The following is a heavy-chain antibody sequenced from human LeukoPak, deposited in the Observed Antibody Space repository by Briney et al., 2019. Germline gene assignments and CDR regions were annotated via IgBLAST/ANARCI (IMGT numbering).Heavy chain of an antibody. V-gene: IGHV1-3*01. CDR1: GYSFSTYA. D-gene: IGHD3-9*01. Sequence: ASVKVSCKDSGYSFSTYAIQWVRQAPGQGLEWMGWINAGNGNTKYSQKFQGRVTISRDTSASTVYMELSSLRSEDTAVYYCAREHDTLTGMSFDYWGQGTLVTVSS. J-gene: IGHJ4*02. CDR2: INAGNGNT. CDR3: AREHDTLTGMSFDY.